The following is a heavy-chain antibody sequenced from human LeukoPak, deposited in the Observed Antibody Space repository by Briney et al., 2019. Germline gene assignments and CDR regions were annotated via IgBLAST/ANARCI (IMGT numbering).Heavy chain of an antibody. J-gene: IGHJ5*02. Sequence: GGSLRLYCATTGFTFSSNGMNWVRQAPGKGLEWLALIWFDGTKKYYGDSVNGRFGISRDNFKNILHLEINSLRAEATAVYYCARDFFPDYYDSSCAFRPSSMYNFFDPWGQGTLVTVSS. CDR2: IWFDGTKK. CDR1: GFTFSSNG. CDR3: ARDFFPDYYDSSCAFRPSSMYNFFDP. D-gene: IGHD3-22*01. V-gene: IGHV3-33*01.